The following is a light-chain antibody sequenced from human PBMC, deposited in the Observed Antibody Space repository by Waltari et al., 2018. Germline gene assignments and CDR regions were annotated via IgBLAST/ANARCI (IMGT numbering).Light chain of an antibody. J-gene: IGLJ3*02. V-gene: IGLV6-57*02. CDR1: SGSIASNY. Sequence: NFMLTQPHSVSESPGKTVTISCSGSSGSIASNYLQWYQQRPGSAPNTVIYEDHQRPSGVPDRFSGSIDSSSNSASLTISGLKTEDEADYYCQSYDGTNWVFGGGTKLTVL. CDR2: EDH. CDR3: QSYDGTNWV.